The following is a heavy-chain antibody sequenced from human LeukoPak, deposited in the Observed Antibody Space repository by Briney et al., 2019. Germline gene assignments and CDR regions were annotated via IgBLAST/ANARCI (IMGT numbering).Heavy chain of an antibody. CDR3: ARDLPDNDFWSGYSHYMDV. J-gene: IGHJ6*03. Sequence: PGGSLRLSCAASGFTVSSNYMSWVRQAPGKGLEWVSVIYSGGSTYYADSVKGRFTISRDNSKSSLYLQMDSLRAEDTAVYYCARDLPDNDFWSGYSHYMDVWGKGTTVTVSS. V-gene: IGHV3-53*01. CDR1: GFTVSSNY. D-gene: IGHD3-3*01. CDR2: IYSGGST.